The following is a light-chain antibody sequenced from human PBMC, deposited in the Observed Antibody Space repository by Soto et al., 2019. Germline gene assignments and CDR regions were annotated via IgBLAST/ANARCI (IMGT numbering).Light chain of an antibody. CDR1: QSVSSN. CDR3: QQFHNWPYT. J-gene: IGKJ2*01. V-gene: IGKV3-15*01. CDR2: GAS. Sequence: EIVMTQSPATLSVSPGERATLSCRASQSVSSNLAWYQQKPGQAPRLLIYGASTRATDIPARFSGSGSGTEFTLTISSLQSEDFAIYYCQQFHNWPYTFGQGTKRETK.